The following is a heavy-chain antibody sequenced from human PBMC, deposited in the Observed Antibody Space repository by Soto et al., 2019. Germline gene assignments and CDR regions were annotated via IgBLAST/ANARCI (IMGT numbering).Heavy chain of an antibody. D-gene: IGHD3-22*01. CDR1: GASVSHGY. Sequence: QMQLQASGPGLVKPSETLSLTCNVSGASVSHGYWSWIRQPPGKGLEWIGFMYFGGSFNYNPSLTGRATISVGTSKNQFSMKLTSVPASDPAVYSCARSYYDSTGFAVDPWGQGTLVTVSS. CDR3: ARSYYDSTGFAVDP. J-gene: IGHJ5*02. CDR2: MYFGGSF. V-gene: IGHV4-59*02.